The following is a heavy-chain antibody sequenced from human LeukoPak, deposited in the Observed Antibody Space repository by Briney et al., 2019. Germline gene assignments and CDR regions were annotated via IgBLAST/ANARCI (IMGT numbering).Heavy chain of an antibody. CDR1: GFTFSRYW. CDR3: AKDQEIAAAGPYNWFDP. V-gene: IGHV3-74*01. CDR2: INTDGSST. J-gene: IGHJ5*02. D-gene: IGHD6-13*01. Sequence: GGSLRLSCAASGFTFSRYWMHWVRQAPGKGLVWVSRINTDGSSTSYADSVKGRFTISRDNAKNTLYLQMNSLRAEDTAVYYCAKDQEIAAAGPYNWFDPWGQGTLVTVSS.